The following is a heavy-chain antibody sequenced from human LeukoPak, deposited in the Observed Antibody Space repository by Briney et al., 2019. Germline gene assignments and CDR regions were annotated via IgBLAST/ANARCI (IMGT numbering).Heavy chain of an antibody. CDR1: GGSISNYY. V-gene: IGHV4-59*01. Sequence: SETLSLTCAVSGGSISNYYWSWIRQPPGKGLEWIGHIHYSGSTNYNPSLKSRATISVDTSKNQFSLKLSSVTAADTAVYYCARVPSDSAGNSRRWFDPWGQGTRVTVSP. CDR3: ARVPSDSAGNSRRWFDP. J-gene: IGHJ5*02. D-gene: IGHD2-15*01. CDR2: IHYSGST.